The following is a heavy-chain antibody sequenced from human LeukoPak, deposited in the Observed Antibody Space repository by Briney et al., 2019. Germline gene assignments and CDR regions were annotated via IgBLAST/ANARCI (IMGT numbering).Heavy chain of an antibody. CDR1: GFTVSSTY. CDR3: ARALAFGGWLDP. CDR2: IYGGGTT. V-gene: IGHV3-53*01. J-gene: IGHJ5*02. Sequence: GGSLRLSCAASGFTVSSTYMNWVRQVPGKGLEWVSVIYGGGTTFYADSVKGRSTVSRDNSKNTLLLQMNSLRAEDSAVYYCARALAFGGWLDPWGRGTLVTVSS. D-gene: IGHD3-16*01.